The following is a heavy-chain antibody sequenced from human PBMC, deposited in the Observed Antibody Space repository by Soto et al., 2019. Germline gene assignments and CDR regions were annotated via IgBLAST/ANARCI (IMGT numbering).Heavy chain of an antibody. Sequence: EVQLVESGGGLVKPGGSLILSCAASGFTFGSYAMTWVRLAPGKGLQWVSSITGSGSYIYYADSLKGRFTISRDNAKNSLWLQINSLRADDTALYYCARDLSSSVDSWGQGTLVTVSS. J-gene: IGHJ4*02. CDR1: GFTFGSYA. D-gene: IGHD6-6*01. CDR2: ITGSGSYI. CDR3: ARDLSSSVDS. V-gene: IGHV3-21*01.